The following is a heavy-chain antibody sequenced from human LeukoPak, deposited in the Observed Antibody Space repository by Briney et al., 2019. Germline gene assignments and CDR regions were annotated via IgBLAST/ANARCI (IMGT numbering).Heavy chain of an antibody. CDR1: GFTFSIYA. Sequence: TGGSLRLSCETSGFTFSIYALSWVRQAPGKGLEWVSAISGPGTNTYYADSVRGRFTVSRDNSKNTLYLQMNSLRAEDSAVYYGAKDRNSGTHYPFWDYWGQGALVTVSS. J-gene: IGHJ4*02. CDR2: ISGPGTNT. V-gene: IGHV3-23*01. D-gene: IGHD3-3*02. CDR3: AKDRNSGTHYPFWDY.